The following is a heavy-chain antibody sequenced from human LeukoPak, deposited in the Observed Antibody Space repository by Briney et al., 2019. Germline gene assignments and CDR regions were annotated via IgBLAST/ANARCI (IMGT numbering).Heavy chain of an antibody. CDR3: ARGVTWFDP. CDR2: IRGDGRET. CDR1: GFTFSTSW. V-gene: IGHV3-74*01. J-gene: IGHJ5*02. Sequence: GGSLRLSCAASGFTFSTSWMHWVRQAPGKGLEWVSRIRGDGRETNYADSVKGRFTISRDNAKNTLSLQMNSPRAEDTALYYCARGVTWFDPWGQGTLVTVSS. D-gene: IGHD4-11*01.